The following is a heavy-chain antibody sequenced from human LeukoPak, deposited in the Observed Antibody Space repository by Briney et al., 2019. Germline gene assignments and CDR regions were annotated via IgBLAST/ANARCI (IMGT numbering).Heavy chain of an antibody. CDR2: IYYSGST. V-gene: IGHV4-59*08. CDR3: ARGPYSYDSSGAFDI. CDR1: GGPISSYY. Sequence: PSETLSLTCTVSGGPISSYYWSWIRQPPGKGLEWLGYIYYSGSTNYNPSLKSRVTISVDTSKNQFSLKLSSVTAADTAVYFCARGPYSYDSSGAFDIWGQGTMVTVSS. J-gene: IGHJ3*02. D-gene: IGHD3-22*01.